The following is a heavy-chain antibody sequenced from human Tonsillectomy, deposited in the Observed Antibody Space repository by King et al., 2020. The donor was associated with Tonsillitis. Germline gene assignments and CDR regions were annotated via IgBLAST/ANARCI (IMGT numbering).Heavy chain of an antibody. CDR1: GFTFSNYS. D-gene: IGHD5-24*01. J-gene: IGHJ4*02. Sequence: VQLVESGGGLVKPGGSLRLSCAASGFTFSNYSMNWVRQAPGKGLEWVSSISSSSTYIYYADSLKGRFTISRDNAKNSLYLQMNSLRAEDTAVYYCARDLEHVYNLRDYFDYWGQGTLVTVSS. CDR2: ISSSSTYI. V-gene: IGHV3-21*01. CDR3: ARDLEHVYNLRDYFDY.